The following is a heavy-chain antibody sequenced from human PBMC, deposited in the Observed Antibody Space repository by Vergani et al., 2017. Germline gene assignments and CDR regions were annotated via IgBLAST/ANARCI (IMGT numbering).Heavy chain of an antibody. CDR2: IYTSGAT. V-gene: IGHV4-61*02. J-gene: IGHJ6*03. D-gene: IGHD3-9*01. CDR1: GGSFSTGGQS. Sequence: QVQLQESGPGLVKPSQTLSLTCTVSGGSFSTGGQSWTWLRQSAGKGLEWIGRIYTSGATNYNPSLRSRAIMSVDASKKQFSLKLTSVTAADTAVYYCARGQTGYSRDGSTYFVYMGVWGKGTTVTVSS. CDR3: ARGQTGYSRDGSTYFVYMGV.